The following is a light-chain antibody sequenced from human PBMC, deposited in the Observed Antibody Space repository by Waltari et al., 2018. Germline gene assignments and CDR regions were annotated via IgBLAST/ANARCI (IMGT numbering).Light chain of an antibody. CDR3: QQYNRWPPIT. Sequence: EIVMTYSPATLSVPRGEIFTLSCRASQSVSSNVAWYQKKPGQAPRLLIYDASTRATSIPAKFRGSGSGTEFTLTISSLQSEDFAVYYCQQYNRWPPITFGHGTRLEIK. J-gene: IGKJ5*01. CDR1: QSVSSN. CDR2: DAS. V-gene: IGKV3-15*01.